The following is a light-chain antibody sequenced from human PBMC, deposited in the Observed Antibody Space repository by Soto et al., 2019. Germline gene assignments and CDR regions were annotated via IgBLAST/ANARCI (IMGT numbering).Light chain of an antibody. J-gene: IGKJ1*01. Sequence: EIVLTQSPGTLSLSPGERATLSCRAGQSVSSSYLAWYQQKPGQAPRLLMYGASNRAAGTPDRFSGSGSGTDFTLTISRLEPEDFAVYFCQQYGSSPPTFGQGTKVDIK. CDR3: QQYGSSPPT. CDR2: GAS. V-gene: IGKV3-20*01. CDR1: QSVSSSY.